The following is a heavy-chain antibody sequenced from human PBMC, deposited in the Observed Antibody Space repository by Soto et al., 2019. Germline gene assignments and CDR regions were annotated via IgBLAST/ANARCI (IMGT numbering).Heavy chain of an antibody. CDR3: AKYGKSYRSSSVHYYGMDV. D-gene: IGHD6-6*01. CDR1: GFTISSYA. Sequence: EVQLVESGGGLVQPGGSLRLSCAASGFTISSYAMTWVRQAPGKGLEWVTTITNSGGSTYYADSVKGRFDISRDNSKNTLYLQMNSLRVEDTAVYHCAKYGKSYRSSSVHYYGMDVWGPGTTVTVSS. J-gene: IGHJ6*02. V-gene: IGHV3-23*04. CDR2: ITNSGGST.